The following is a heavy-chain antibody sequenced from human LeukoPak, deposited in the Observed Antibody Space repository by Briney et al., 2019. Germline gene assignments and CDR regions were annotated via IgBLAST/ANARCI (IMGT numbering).Heavy chain of an antibody. CDR2: ISSSSSYI. J-gene: IGHJ4*02. CDR1: GFTFSSYS. D-gene: IGHD6-25*01. Sequence: GGSLRLSCAASGFTFSSYSMNWVRQAPGKGLEGVSSISSSSSYIYYADSVKGRFTISRDNAKNSLYPQMNSLRAEDTAVYYCASFPPSGYWGQGTLVTVSS. V-gene: IGHV3-21*01. CDR3: ASFPPSGY.